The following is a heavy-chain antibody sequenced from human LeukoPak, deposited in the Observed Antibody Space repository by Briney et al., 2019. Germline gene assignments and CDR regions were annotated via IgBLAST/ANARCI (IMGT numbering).Heavy chain of an antibody. V-gene: IGHV4-34*01. CDR3: ARGPRITMIVVVIDDDAFDI. D-gene: IGHD3-22*01. Sequence: SETLSLTCAVYGGSFSGYYWSWIRQPPGKGLEWIGEINHSGSTNYNPSLKSRVTISVDTSKNQFSLKLSSVAAADTAVYYCARGPRITMIVVVIDDDAFDIWGQGTMVTVSS. CDR2: INHSGST. J-gene: IGHJ3*02. CDR1: GGSFSGYY.